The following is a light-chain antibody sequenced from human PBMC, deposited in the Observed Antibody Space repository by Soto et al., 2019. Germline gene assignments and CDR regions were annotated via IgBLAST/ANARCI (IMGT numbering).Light chain of an antibody. CDR2: KAS. V-gene: IGKV1-5*03. J-gene: IGKJ1*01. CDR3: QHYNSYSEA. Sequence: DTQMAQSPSSLSASVGDRVTVTCRASQTIIRFLNWYQQKPGKAPKLLIYKASTLKSGVPSRFSGSGSGTEFTLTISSLQPDDFATYYCQHYNSYSEAFGQGTKVDIK. CDR1: QTIIRF.